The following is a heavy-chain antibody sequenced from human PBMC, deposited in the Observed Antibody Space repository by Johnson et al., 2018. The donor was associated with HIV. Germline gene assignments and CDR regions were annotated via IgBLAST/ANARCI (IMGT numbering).Heavy chain of an antibody. CDR2: ISWNSGSI. CDR3: AKDTLLESGFDI. J-gene: IGHJ3*02. CDR1: GFTFDDYA. D-gene: IGHD3-3*02. Sequence: VQLVESGGGVVRPGGSLRLSCAASGFTFDDYAMHWVRQAPGKGLEWVSGISWNSGSIGYADSVKGRFTISRDNAKNSLYLQMNSLRAEDTALYYCAKDTLLESGFDIWGQGTKVTVSS. V-gene: IGHV3-9*01.